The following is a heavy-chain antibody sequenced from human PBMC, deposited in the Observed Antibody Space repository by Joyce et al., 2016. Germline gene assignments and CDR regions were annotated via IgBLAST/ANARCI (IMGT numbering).Heavy chain of an antibody. CDR1: GFAFSNYG. V-gene: IGHV3-30*18. J-gene: IGHJ6*02. CDR2: ILNDGSRK. CDR3: AKERGSGGSRHYGLDV. Sequence: QVQLVESGGGAVEPGRSLRLSCAASGFAFSNYGMDWVRQAPGKGLEGISVILNDGSRKDYADSVRGRFTISRDNFKNTLYLEMTSLTTDDTAVYHCAKERGSGGSRHYGLDVWGQGTAVTVSS. D-gene: IGHD6-19*01.